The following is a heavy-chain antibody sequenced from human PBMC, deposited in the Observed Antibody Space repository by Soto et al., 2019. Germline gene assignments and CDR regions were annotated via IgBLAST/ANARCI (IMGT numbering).Heavy chain of an antibody. V-gene: IGHV1-69*13. D-gene: IGHD3-10*01. Sequence: ASVQVSCKASGGTFSSYAISWVRQAPGQGLEWMGGIIPIFGTANYAQKFQGRVTITADESTSTAYMELSSLRSEDTAVYYCASGDYYGSGSYPYYWGQGTLVTVSS. J-gene: IGHJ4*02. CDR1: GGTFSSYA. CDR3: ASGDYYGSGSYPYY. CDR2: IIPIFGTA.